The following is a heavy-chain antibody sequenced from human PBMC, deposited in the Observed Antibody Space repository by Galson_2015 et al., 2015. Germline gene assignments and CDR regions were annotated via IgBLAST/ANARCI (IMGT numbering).Heavy chain of an antibody. D-gene: IGHD4-17*01. CDR2: LSGSSGST. CDR1: GFTFSSYV. V-gene: IGHV3-23*01. Sequence: SLRLSCAASGFTFSSYVMTWVRQPPGKGLDWVSRLSGSSGSTYYADSVKGRFTISADNSKNTLYLQMNNLRAEDTAVYYCARGRTTVTSRRPPESYNYYYMDVWGKGTTVTVSS. CDR3: ARGRTTVTSRRPPESYNYYYMDV. J-gene: IGHJ6*03.